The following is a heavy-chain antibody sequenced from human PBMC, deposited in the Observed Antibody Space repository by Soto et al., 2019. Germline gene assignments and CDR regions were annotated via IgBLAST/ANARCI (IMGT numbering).Heavy chain of an antibody. CDR3: AKSDGCGGGSCYTGTYYYFDV. CDR2: ISERGANT. D-gene: IGHD2-2*02. V-gene: IGHV3-23*01. J-gene: IGHJ2*01. CDR1: GFTSQTYA. Sequence: DVQLLESGGGLVSPGGSLRLSCAASGFTSQTYALHWVRQAPVKGLECVSTISERGANTFYADSVRGRFTISRDKSKNTLSLQMYSLRAEDTAVYHCAKSDGCGGGSCYTGTYYYFDVWGRGTLVTVSS.